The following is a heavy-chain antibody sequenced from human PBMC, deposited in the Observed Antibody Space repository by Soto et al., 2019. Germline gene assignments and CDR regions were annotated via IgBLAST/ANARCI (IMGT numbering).Heavy chain of an antibody. J-gene: IGHJ4*02. CDR1: GFTFSSYA. CDR3: AKGNYYGSGSYYNSPY. D-gene: IGHD3-10*01. V-gene: IGHV3-23*01. CDR2: ISGSGGST. Sequence: PGGSLRLSCAASGFTFSSYAMSWVRQAPGKGLEWVSAISGSGGSTYYADSVKGRFTISRDNSKNTLYLQMNSLRAEDTAVYYCAKGNYYGSGSYYNSPYWGQGTLVTVSS.